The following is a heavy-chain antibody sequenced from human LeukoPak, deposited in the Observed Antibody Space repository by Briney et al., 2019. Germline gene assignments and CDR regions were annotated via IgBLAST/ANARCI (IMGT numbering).Heavy chain of an antibody. CDR2: IYYSGST. J-gene: IGHJ6*03. CDR3: AREDVMGEVRGVSFFYYYYYMDV. V-gene: IGHV4-39*07. D-gene: IGHD3-10*01. Sequence: SETLSLTCTVSGGSISSSSYYWGWIRQPPGKGLEWIGSIYYSGSTYYNPSLKSRVTISVDTSKNQFSLKLSSVTAADTAVYYCAREDVMGEVRGVSFFYYYYYMDVWGKGTTVTISS. CDR1: GGSISSSSYY.